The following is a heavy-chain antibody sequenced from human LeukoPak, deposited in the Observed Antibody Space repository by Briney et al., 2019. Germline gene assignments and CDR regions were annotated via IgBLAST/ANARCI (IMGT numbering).Heavy chain of an antibody. D-gene: IGHD5-24*01. V-gene: IGHV4-61*08. CDR3: ARGRWLQPLFN. CDR2: IYYSGST. J-gene: IGHJ4*02. CDR1: DYSISSGYGYY. Sequence: SETLSLTCTVSDYSISSGYGYYWGWIRQPPGKGLEWIGYIYYSGSTNYNPSLKSRVTISVDTSKNQFSLKLSSVTAADTAVYYCARGRWLQPLFNWGQGTLVTVSS.